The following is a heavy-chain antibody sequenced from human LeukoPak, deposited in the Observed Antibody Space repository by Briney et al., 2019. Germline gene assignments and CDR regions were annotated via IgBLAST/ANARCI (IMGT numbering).Heavy chain of an antibody. V-gene: IGHV3-33*06. D-gene: IGHD6-19*01. CDR2: IWYDGSNK. CDR1: GFTFSSYG. Sequence: GGSLRLSCAASGFTFSSYGMHWVRQAPGKGLEWVAVIWYDGSNKYYADSVKGRFTISRDNSKNTLYLQMNSLRAEDTAVYYCAKVPLAVAGYYYYGMDVWGQGTTVTVSS. CDR3: AKVPLAVAGYYYYGMDV. J-gene: IGHJ6*02.